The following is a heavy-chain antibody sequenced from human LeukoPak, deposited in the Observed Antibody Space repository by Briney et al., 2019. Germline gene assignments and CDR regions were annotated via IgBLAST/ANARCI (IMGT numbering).Heavy chain of an antibody. CDR3: TTDPRH. CDR1: GFTFSSAW. CDR2: IYGKKAGGTT. J-gene: IGHJ4*02. V-gene: IGHV3-15*01. Sequence: GGSLRLSCAASGFTFSSAWMSWVRQAPGKGLEWVGRIYGKKAGGTTDYAAPVKGRFTISRDDSKNMVYLQLNGLKTEDTAVYYCTTDPRHWGQGTLVTVSS.